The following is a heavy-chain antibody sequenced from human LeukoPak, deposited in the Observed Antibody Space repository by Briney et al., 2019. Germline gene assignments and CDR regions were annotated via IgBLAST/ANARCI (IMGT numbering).Heavy chain of an antibody. Sequence: GGSLRLSCAASGFTFSSYAMSWVRQAPGKGLEWVSVIYSGGSTYYADSVKGRFTISRDNSKNTLYLQMNSLRAEDTAVYYCARDPLHYCSSTSCSRKRGDYWGQGTLVTVSS. CDR3: ARDPLHYCSSTSCSRKRGDY. V-gene: IGHV3-66*01. CDR1: GFTFSSYA. CDR2: IYSGGST. J-gene: IGHJ4*02. D-gene: IGHD2-2*01.